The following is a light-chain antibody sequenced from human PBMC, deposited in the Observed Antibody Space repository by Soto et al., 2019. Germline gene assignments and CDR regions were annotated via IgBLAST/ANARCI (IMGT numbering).Light chain of an antibody. CDR2: GAS. Sequence: EIVLTQSPGTLSLSPGERATFSCRASQSVNTNLAWYQLKPGQAPRLLIYGASNRATGIPDRFSGSGSGTDFTLTISRLEPEDFAVYYCQQYYNWPRTFGQGTRLEIK. CDR3: QQYYNWPRT. V-gene: IGKV3-20*01. CDR1: QSVNTN. J-gene: IGKJ5*01.